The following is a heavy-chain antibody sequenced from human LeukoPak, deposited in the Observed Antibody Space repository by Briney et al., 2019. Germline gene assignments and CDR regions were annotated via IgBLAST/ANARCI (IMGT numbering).Heavy chain of an antibody. CDR1: GFTFSSFW. D-gene: IGHD3-22*01. CDR3: AREPYYYDSSGHDY. J-gene: IGHJ4*02. Sequence: GGSLRLSCAASGFTFSSFWMSWVRQAPGKGLEWVANIKQDGSDKYYVDSVKGRFTISRDNAKNSLYLQMNSLRAEDTAVYYCAREPYYYDSSGHDYWGQGTLVTVSS. V-gene: IGHV3-7*01. CDR2: IKQDGSDK.